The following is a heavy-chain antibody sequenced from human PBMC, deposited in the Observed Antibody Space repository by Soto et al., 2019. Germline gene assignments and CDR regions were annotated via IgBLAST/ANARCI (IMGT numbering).Heavy chain of an antibody. CDR2: ISYDGSNK. Sequence: PGGSLRLSCAASGFTFSSYGMHWVRQAPGKGLEWVAVISYDGSNKYYADSVKGRFTISRDNSKNTLYLQMNSLRAEDTAVYYCAKGHYYDSSPEGPEYDYWGQGTLVTVSS. J-gene: IGHJ4*02. CDR1: GFTFSSYG. V-gene: IGHV3-30*18. D-gene: IGHD3-22*01. CDR3: AKGHYYDSSPEGPEYDY.